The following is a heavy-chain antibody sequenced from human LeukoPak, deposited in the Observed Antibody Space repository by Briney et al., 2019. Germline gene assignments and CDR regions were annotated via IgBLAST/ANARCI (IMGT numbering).Heavy chain of an antibody. CDR3: AREKTYSSSWYPSTYYYYYMDV. D-gene: IGHD6-13*01. J-gene: IGHJ6*03. Sequence: ASETLSLTCTVSGGSINSGNYYWGWIRQPPGKGLEWIGSIYYSGSTYYNPSLKSRVTISVDTSKNQFSLKLSSVTAADTAVYYCAREKTYSSSWYPSTYYYYYMDVWGKGTTVTVSS. CDR2: IYYSGST. V-gene: IGHV4-39*07. CDR1: GGSINSGNYY.